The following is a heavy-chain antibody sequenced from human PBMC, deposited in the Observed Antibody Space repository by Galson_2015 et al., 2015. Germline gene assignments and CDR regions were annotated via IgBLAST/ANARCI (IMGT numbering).Heavy chain of an antibody. CDR2: ISSSSSYI. J-gene: IGHJ3*02. V-gene: IGHV3-21*01. D-gene: IGHD2-21*02. CDR1: GFTFSSSS. Sequence: SLRLSCAASGFTFSSSSMNWVRQAPGKGLEWVSSISSSSSYIYYADSVKGRFTISRDNAKNSLYLQMNSLRAEDTAVYYCARDHVVVTATGAFDIWGQGTMVTVSS. CDR3: ARDHVVVTATGAFDI.